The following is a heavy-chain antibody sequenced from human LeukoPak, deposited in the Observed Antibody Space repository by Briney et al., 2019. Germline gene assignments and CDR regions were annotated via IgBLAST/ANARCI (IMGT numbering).Heavy chain of an antibody. CDR1: GGSISSYY. CDR3: ARDNGGIAASYYFDY. V-gene: IGHV4-4*07. CDR2: IYTSGST. Sequence: SETLSLTCTVSGGSISSYYWSWIRQPAGKGLEWIGRIYTSGSTNYNPSLKSRVTMSVDMSKNQFSLKLSSVTAADTAVYYCARDNGGIAASYYFDYWGQGTLVTVSS. D-gene: IGHD6-13*01. J-gene: IGHJ4*02.